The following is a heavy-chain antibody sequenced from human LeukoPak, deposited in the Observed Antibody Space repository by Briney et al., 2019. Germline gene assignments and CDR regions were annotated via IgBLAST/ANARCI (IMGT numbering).Heavy chain of an antibody. D-gene: IGHD3-22*01. Sequence: GESLKISCKGSGYRFNAYWIAWVRQMPGKGLEWMGIIYPDDSDTRYSPSFQGQVTISADKSVRTAYLQWSSLKASDTAMYDCARPNITSYYDSRGYDAFDVWGQGTMVTVSS. V-gene: IGHV5-51*01. J-gene: IGHJ3*01. CDR3: ARPNITSYYDSRGYDAFDV. CDR1: GYRFNAYW. CDR2: IYPDDSDT.